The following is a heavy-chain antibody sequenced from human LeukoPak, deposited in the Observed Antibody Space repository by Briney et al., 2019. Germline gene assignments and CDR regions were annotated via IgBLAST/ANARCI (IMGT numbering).Heavy chain of an antibody. D-gene: IGHD6-6*01. CDR2: FDPEDGET. CDR1: GYTLTELS. J-gene: IGHJ4*02. CDR3: AREGEHSSSSEGNYFDY. V-gene: IGHV1-24*01. Sequence: ASVKVSCKVSGYTLTELSMHWVRQAPGKGLEWMGGFDPEDGETIYAQKFQGRVTITTDESTSTAYMELSSLRSEDTAVYYCAREGEHSSSSEGNYFDYWGQGTLVTVSS.